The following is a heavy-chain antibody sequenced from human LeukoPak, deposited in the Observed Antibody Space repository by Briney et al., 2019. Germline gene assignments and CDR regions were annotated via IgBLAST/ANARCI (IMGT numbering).Heavy chain of an antibody. D-gene: IGHD3-10*01. J-gene: IGHJ4*02. V-gene: IGHV4-39*01. CDR3: ASNMVRGAVLTRDFDY. CDR2: IYYSGST. CDR1: GGSISSSSYY. Sequence: PSETLSLTCTVSGGSISSSSYYWGWIRQPPGKGLEWIGSIYYSGSTYYSPSLKSRVTISVDTSKNQFSLKLSSVTAADTAVYYCASNMVRGAVLTRDFDYWGQGTLVTVSS.